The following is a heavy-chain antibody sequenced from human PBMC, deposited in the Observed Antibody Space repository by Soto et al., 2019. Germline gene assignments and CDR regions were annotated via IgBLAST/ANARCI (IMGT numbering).Heavy chain of an antibody. V-gene: IGHV4-30-2*01. CDR1: VCSISSGDYP. Sequence: PSSTXSLTCAFSVCSISSGDYPWTWIRQPPGKGLEWIGYIYPGGNTYYSPSLKSRFTIALDTSKSLVSLRLNSVTAADTAVYYCARMVGVDISPWGQGTLVTVSS. D-gene: IGHD2-21*01. J-gene: IGHJ5*02. CDR2: IYPGGNT. CDR3: ARMVGVDISP.